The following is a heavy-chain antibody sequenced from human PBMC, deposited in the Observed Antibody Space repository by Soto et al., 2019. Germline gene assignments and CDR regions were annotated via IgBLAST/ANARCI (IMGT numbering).Heavy chain of an antibody. CDR1: GGTFSRHA. Sequence: QVQLVQSGAEVMKPGSSVKVSCKASGGTFSRHAISWVRQAPGQGLEWMGGIIPIFGTANHAQKFQGRVTIFADEATSTVYMELSSLRSEDTAMYYCARGWGYDSNDYYYAYWGQGTLVIVSS. V-gene: IGHV1-69*01. CDR2: IIPIFGTA. CDR3: ARGWGYDSNDYYYAY. J-gene: IGHJ4*02. D-gene: IGHD3-22*01.